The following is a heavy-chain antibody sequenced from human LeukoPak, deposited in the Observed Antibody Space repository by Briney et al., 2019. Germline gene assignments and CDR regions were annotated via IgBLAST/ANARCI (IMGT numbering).Heavy chain of an antibody. J-gene: IGHJ4*02. CDR2: INHSGST. CDR3: ARVLGGCDY. CDR1: GGSFSGYY. D-gene: IGHD6-19*01. Sequence: SETLSLTCAVYGGSFSGYYWSWIRQPPGKGLEWIGEINHSGSTNYNPSLKSRVTISVDTSKNQFSLKLSSVTAADTAVYYCARVLGGCDYWGQGTLVTVSS. V-gene: IGHV4-34*01.